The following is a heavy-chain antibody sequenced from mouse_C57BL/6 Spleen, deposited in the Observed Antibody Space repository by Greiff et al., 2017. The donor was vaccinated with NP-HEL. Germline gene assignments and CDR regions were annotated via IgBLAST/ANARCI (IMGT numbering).Heavy chain of an antibody. J-gene: IGHJ3*01. CDR3: TSYDYDKGGFAY. D-gene: IGHD2-4*01. V-gene: IGHV14-1*01. CDR2: IDPEDGDT. CDR1: GFNIKDYY. Sequence: VQLQQSGAELVRPGASVKLSCTASGFNIKDYYMHWVKQRPEQGLEWIGRIDPEDGDTEYAPKFQGKATMTADTSSNTAYLQLSSLTSEDTAVYYCTSYDYDKGGFAYWGQGTLVTVSA.